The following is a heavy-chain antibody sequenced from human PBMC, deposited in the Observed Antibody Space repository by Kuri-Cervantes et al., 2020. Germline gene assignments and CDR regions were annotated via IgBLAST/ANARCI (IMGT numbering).Heavy chain of an antibody. CDR1: GYAFTSYG. CDR2: ISAYNGNT. D-gene: IGHD5-18*01. V-gene: IGHV1-18*01. Sequence: ASVKVSCKASGYAFTSYGISWVRQAPGQGLEWMGWISAYNGNTNYAQKLQGRVTMTTDTSTSTAYMELRSPRSEDTAVYYCARTWIQLWLGWFDPWGQGTLVTVSS. J-gene: IGHJ5*02. CDR3: ARTWIQLWLGWFDP.